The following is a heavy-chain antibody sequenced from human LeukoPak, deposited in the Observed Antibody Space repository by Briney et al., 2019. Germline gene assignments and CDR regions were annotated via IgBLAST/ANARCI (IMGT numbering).Heavy chain of an antibody. V-gene: IGHV3-30*04. CDR3: AKGGNDFWSGYYHTYFDY. CDR1: GFTFSSYA. D-gene: IGHD3-3*01. CDR2: ISYDGSNK. J-gene: IGHJ4*02. Sequence: GGSLRLSCAASGFTFSSYAMHWVRQAPGKGLEWVAVISYDGSNKYYADSVKGRFTISRDNSKNTLYLQMNSLRAEDTAVYYCAKGGNDFWSGYYHTYFDYWGQGTLVTVSS.